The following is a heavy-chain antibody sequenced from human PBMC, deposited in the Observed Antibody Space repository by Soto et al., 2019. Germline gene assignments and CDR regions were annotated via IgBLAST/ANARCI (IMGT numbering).Heavy chain of an antibody. D-gene: IGHD2-8*02. Sequence: SETLSLTCAVYGGSFSGYSWTWIRQPPGTGLEWIGEINHSGSTNYNPSLKSRVTISVDTSKNQFSLKLTSVTAADTAVYYCARDIITGLFDYWGQGTLVTGSS. V-gene: IGHV4-34*01. J-gene: IGHJ4*02. CDR2: INHSGST. CDR3: ARDIITGLFDY. CDR1: GGSFSGYS.